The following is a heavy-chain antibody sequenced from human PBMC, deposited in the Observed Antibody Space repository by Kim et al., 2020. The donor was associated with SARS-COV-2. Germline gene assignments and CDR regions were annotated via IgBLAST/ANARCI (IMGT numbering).Heavy chain of an antibody. J-gene: IGHJ6*02. CDR2: ISAYNGNT. CDR3: ARMRDSSSWYYYYGMDV. CDR1: GYTFTSYG. D-gene: IGHD6-13*01. Sequence: ASVKVSCKASGYTFTSYGISWVRQAPGQGLEWMGWISAYNGNTNYAQKLQGRVTMTTDTSTSTAYMELRSLRSDDTAVYYWARMRDSSSWYYYYGMDVWGQGTTVTVSS. V-gene: IGHV1-18*01.